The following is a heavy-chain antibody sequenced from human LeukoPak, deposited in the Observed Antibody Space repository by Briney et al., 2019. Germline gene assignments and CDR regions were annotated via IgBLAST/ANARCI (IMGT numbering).Heavy chain of an antibody. CDR1: GFTFSSYW. D-gene: IGHD4/OR15-4a*01. CDR2: IKQDGSEK. Sequence: GGSLRLSCAASGFTFSSYWMSWVRQAPGKGLEWVANIKQDGSEKYYVDSVKGRFTISRDNTKNTLSLQMNNLTVEDTAVYYCVLVLDYWGQGTQVTVSS. J-gene: IGHJ4*02. V-gene: IGHV3-7*01. CDR3: VLVLDY.